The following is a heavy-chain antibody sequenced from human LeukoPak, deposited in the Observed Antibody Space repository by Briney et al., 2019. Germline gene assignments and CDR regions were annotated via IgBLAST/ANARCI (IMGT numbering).Heavy chain of an antibody. Sequence: GGSLRLSCAASGFTFSSYSMNWVRQAPGKGLEWVSYISSSSSTIFYADSVKGRFTISRDNSKNTLYLQMNSLRAEDTAVYYCAKGLSLVYYYGMDVWGQGTTVTVSS. D-gene: IGHD3-9*01. CDR2: ISSSSSTI. V-gene: IGHV3-48*01. CDR1: GFTFSSYS. J-gene: IGHJ6*02. CDR3: AKGLSLVYYYGMDV.